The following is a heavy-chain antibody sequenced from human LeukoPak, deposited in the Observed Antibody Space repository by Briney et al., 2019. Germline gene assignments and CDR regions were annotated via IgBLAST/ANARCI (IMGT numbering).Heavy chain of an antibody. D-gene: IGHD4-17*01. CDR3: ASGSITVTTINELDY. J-gene: IGHJ4*02. CDR2: INPSGGST. CDR1: GYTFTSYY. Sequence: ASVKVSCKASGYTFTSYYMHWVRQAPGRGLEWMGIINPSGGSTSYAQKFQGRVTMTRDTSTSTVYMELSSLRSEDTAVYYCASGSITVTTINELDYWGQGTLVTVSS. V-gene: IGHV1-46*01.